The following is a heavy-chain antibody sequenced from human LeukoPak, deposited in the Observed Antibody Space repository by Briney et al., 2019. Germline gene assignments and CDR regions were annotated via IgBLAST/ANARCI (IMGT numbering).Heavy chain of an antibody. V-gene: IGHV3-20*04. CDR3: ARGEDSGYEGEFDY. Sequence: GGSLRLSCAASGFTFDDYGMSWVRQAPGKGLEWVSGINWNGGSTGYADSVKGRFTISRDNAKNSLYLQMNSLRAEDTALYYCARGEDSGYEGEFDYWGQGTLVTVSS. CDR2: INWNGGST. J-gene: IGHJ4*02. D-gene: IGHD5-12*01. CDR1: GFTFDDYG.